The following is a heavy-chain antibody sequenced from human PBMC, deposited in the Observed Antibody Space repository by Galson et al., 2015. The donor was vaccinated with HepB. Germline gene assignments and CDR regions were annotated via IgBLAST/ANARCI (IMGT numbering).Heavy chain of an antibody. CDR1: GFTFSDYY. J-gene: IGHJ3*02. V-gene: IGHV3-11*01. CDR2: ISSSGSTI. D-gene: IGHD2-21*01. Sequence: SLRLSCAASGFTFSDYYMSWIRQAPGKGLEWVSYISSSGSTIYYADSVKGRFTISRDNAKNSLYLQMNSLRAEDTAVYYCATGVVVIAKSDAFDIWGQGTMVTVSS. CDR3: ATGVVVIAKSDAFDI.